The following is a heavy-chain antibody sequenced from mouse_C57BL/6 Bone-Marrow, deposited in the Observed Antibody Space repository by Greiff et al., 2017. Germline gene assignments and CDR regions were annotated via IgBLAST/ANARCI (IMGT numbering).Heavy chain of an antibody. CDR3: TVYRFAY. D-gene: IGHD2-1*01. CDR2: IEPENGDT. J-gene: IGHJ3*01. V-gene: IGHV14-4*01. CDR1: GFNIKDDY. Sequence: EVQLQQSGAELVRPGASVKLSCTASGFNIKDDYMHWVKQRPEQGLEWIGWIEPENGDTEYASKFQGKATITADTSSNTAYLQLSSLTSEDTAVYYCTVYRFAYWGQGTLGTVSA.